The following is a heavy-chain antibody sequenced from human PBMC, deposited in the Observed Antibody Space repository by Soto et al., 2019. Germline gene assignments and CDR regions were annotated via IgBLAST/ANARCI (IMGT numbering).Heavy chain of an antibody. Sequence: QVQLVQSGAEVKKPGASVKVSCKASGYTFTSYYMHWVRQAPGQGLEWMGVINPSGGSTSYAQRFQGRVTMTGDTSARTVYMGLSSLRSEDAAGCYCYSSACLLGVWGQGTTVTVSS. D-gene: IGHD6-6*01. CDR2: INPSGGST. CDR3: YSSACLLGV. V-gene: IGHV1-46*01. CDR1: GYTFTSYY. J-gene: IGHJ6*02.